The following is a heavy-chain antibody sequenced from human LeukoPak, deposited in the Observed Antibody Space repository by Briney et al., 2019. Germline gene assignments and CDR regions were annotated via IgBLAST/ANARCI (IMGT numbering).Heavy chain of an antibody. CDR3: ARDPLSSGWYGYFDY. V-gene: IGHV3-30*04. J-gene: IGHJ4*02. CDR2: ISYDGSNE. D-gene: IGHD6-19*01. Sequence: GGSLRLSCAASGFTFSSYSMHWVRQAPGKGLEWVAFISYDGSNEYYADSVKSRFTISRDTSKNTLYLQMTSLRAEDTAVYYCARDPLSSGWYGYFDYWGQGSLVTVSS. CDR1: GFTFSSYS.